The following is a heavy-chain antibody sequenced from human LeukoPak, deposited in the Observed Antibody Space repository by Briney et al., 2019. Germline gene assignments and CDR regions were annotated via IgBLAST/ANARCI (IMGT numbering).Heavy chain of an antibody. J-gene: IGHJ5*02. Sequence: GGSLRLSCAASGFTFSSYGMHWVRQAPGKGLEWVAFIRYDGSNKYYADSVKGRFTISRDNSKNTLYLQMNSLRAEDTAVYYCAKDRGPRGENWFDPWGQGTLVTVSS. D-gene: IGHD3-10*01. CDR3: AKDRGPRGENWFDP. CDR1: GFTFSSYG. CDR2: IRYDGSNK. V-gene: IGHV3-30*02.